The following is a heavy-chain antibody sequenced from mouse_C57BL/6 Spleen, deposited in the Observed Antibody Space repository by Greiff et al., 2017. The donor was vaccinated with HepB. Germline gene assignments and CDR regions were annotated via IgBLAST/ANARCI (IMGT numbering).Heavy chain of an antibody. D-gene: IGHD2-1*01. V-gene: IGHV1-19*01. CDR3: ARNYGNRGYFDV. J-gene: IGHJ1*03. CDR1: GYTFTDYY. Sequence: VQLQQSGPVLVKPGASVKMSCKASGYTFTDYYMNWVKQSHGKSLEWIGVINPYNGGTSYNQKFKGKATLTVDKSSSTAYMELNSLTSEDSAVYYCARNYGNRGYFDVWGTGTTVTVSS. CDR2: INPYNGGT.